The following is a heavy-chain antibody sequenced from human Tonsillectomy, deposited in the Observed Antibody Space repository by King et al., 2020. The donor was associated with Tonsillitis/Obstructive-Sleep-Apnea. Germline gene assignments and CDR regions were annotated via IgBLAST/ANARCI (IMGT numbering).Heavy chain of an antibody. Sequence: LVESGAEVKKPGASVKVSCKASGYTFTNYGISWVRQAPGQGLEWMAWISAHNGHTNYAQKLQGRVTMTTDTSTSTAYMELRSLRSDDTAVYYCARDSMSHYYDSRGYYTFNCWGQGTLVTVSA. CDR3: ARDSMSHYYDSRGYYTFNC. CDR2: ISAHNGHT. CDR1: GYTFTNYG. V-gene: IGHV1-18*01. J-gene: IGHJ4*02. D-gene: IGHD3-22*01.